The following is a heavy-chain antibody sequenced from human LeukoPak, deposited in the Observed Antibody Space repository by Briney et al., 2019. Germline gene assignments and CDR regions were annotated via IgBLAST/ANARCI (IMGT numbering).Heavy chain of an antibody. V-gene: IGHV7-4-1*02. Sequence: ASVKVSCKASGYTFTSYAMNWVRQAPGQGLEWMGWINTXTGNPTYAQGFTGRFVFSLDTSVSTAYLQISSLKAEDTAVYYCAREEAYYYDSSGYPLDYWGQGTLVTVSS. D-gene: IGHD3-22*01. J-gene: IGHJ4*02. CDR2: INTXTGNP. CDR1: GYTFTSYA. CDR3: AREEAYYYDSSGYPLDY.